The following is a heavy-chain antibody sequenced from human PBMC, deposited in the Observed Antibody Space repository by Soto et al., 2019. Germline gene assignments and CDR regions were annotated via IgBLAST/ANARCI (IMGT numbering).Heavy chain of an antibody. D-gene: IGHD1-20*01. V-gene: IGHV4-4*02. CDR3: ARGGITAVQNYYFDH. J-gene: IGHJ4*02. Sequence: QVQLQESGPGLVKPSGTLSLNCKVSGDSISSSEWWSWVRQPPGKGLEWIAEIHHSGPTNYNPSLQSRVTITVDKSKNQISLRLSTVTAADTAVYYCARGGITAVQNYYFDHWGQGTLVTVSS. CDR1: GDSISSSEW. CDR2: IHHSGPT.